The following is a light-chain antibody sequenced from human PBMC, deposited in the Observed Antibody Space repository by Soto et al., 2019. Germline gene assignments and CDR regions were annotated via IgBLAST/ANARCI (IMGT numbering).Light chain of an antibody. Sequence: DIVMTQSPLSLPVTPGEPASISCRSSQSLLHSNGYNDLDWYLQKPVQSPQLLIYLGSNRASGVPDRFSGSGSGTHFTLKISGVEAEDVGVYCCMQALQTPPYTFGQGTKLEIK. CDR3: MQALQTPPYT. CDR1: QSLLHSNGYND. V-gene: IGKV2-28*01. CDR2: LGS. J-gene: IGKJ2*01.